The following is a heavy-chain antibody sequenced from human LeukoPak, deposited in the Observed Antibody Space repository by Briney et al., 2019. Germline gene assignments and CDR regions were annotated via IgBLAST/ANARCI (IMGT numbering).Heavy chain of an antibody. CDR1: GFTFDDYA. J-gene: IGHJ4*02. CDR2: ITWNSGSI. V-gene: IGHV3-9*01. Sequence: GGSLRLSCAASGFTFDDYAMHWVRQAPGKGLEWVSGITWNSGSIDYVHSVKGRFTISKDNAKNSLILEMNSLRPEDTALYHCARGRYGSPLLDYWGQGTLVTVSS. D-gene: IGHD3-16*02. CDR3: ARGRYGSPLLDY.